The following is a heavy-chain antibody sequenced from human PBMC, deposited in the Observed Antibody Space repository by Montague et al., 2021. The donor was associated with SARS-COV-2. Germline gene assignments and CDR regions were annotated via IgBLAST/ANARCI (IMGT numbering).Heavy chain of an antibody. CDR3: ARAGSVSYSFYYYYGMDV. Sequence: SETLSLTCTVSGGSISSYYWSWIRQPPGKGLEWIGYIYYSGSTNYNPSLKSRVTISVDTSKNQFSLKLSSVTAADTAVYYCARAGSVSYSFYYYYGMDVWGQGTTVTVSS. CDR1: GGSISSYY. J-gene: IGHJ6*02. V-gene: IGHV4-59*08. D-gene: IGHD3-10*01. CDR2: IYYSGST.